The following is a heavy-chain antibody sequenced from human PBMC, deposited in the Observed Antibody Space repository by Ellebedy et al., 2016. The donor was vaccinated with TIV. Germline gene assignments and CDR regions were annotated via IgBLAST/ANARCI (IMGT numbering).Heavy chain of an antibody. D-gene: IGHD4-17*01. CDR2: INSDGSSP. Sequence: GESLKISXAASGFTFSSYWMHWVRQGPGKGLVWVSRINSDGSSPTYADSVKGRFTISRDNANNTVYLQMNSLRAEDTAVYYCARAWGGVYGDYQLFFDYWGQGTLVTVSS. CDR3: ARAWGGVYGDYQLFFDY. V-gene: IGHV3-74*01. J-gene: IGHJ4*02. CDR1: GFTFSSYW.